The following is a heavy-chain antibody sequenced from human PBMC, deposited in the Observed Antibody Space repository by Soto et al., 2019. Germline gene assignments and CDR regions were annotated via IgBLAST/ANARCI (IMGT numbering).Heavy chain of an antibody. CDR1: GYTFTSYD. V-gene: IGHV1-8*01. J-gene: IGHJ6*02. CDR3: ARGRYGDSILYYYYGMDV. D-gene: IGHD4-17*01. Sequence: GASVKVSCKASGYTFTSYDINWVRQATGQGLEWMGWMNPNSGNTGYAQKFQGRVTMTRNTSISTAYMELSSLRSEDTAVYYCARGRYGDSILYYYYGMDVWGQGTTVTVSS. CDR2: MNPNSGNT.